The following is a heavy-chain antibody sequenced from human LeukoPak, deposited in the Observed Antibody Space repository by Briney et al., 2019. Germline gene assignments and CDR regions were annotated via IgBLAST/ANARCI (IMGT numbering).Heavy chain of an antibody. V-gene: IGHV3-48*03. CDR3: ARVAAVGKGVFDY. Sequence: PGGSLRLSCAASGFTFSSYEMNWVRQAPGKGPEWVSYVNGSGSTIYYADSVKGRFTISRDNAKTSLYLQMNSLRVEDTAVYYCARVAAVGKGVFDYWGQGTLVTVSS. D-gene: IGHD6-13*01. J-gene: IGHJ4*02. CDR2: VNGSGSTI. CDR1: GFTFSSYE.